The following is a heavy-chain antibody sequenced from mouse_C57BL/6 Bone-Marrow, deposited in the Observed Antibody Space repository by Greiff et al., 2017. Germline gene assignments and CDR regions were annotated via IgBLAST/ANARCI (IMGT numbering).Heavy chain of an antibody. J-gene: IGHJ2*01. CDR2: IYPGSGST. CDR1: GYTFTSYW. D-gene: IGHD1-1*02. CDR3: AKINYGPFDY. V-gene: IGHV1-55*01. Sequence: VQLQQPGAELVKPGASVKMSCKASGYTFTSYWITWVKQRPGQGLEWIGDIYPGSGSTNYTEKFKSKATLTVDTSSSTAYMQISSLTSEDSAVYYCAKINYGPFDYWGQGTALTVSA.